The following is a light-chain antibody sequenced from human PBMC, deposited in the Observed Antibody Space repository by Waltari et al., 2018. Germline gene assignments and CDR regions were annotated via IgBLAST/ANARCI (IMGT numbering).Light chain of an antibody. CDR3: QKYGTLPAT. CDR1: QSVSRT. CDR2: DAS. J-gene: IGKJ1*01. V-gene: IGKV3-20*01. Sequence: EIVLTQSPGTLSLSPAERATLSCRASQSVSRTLAWYQQKPGQAPRLLIYDASTRATGIPDRFSGSGSGTDFSLTISRLEPEDSAVYYCQKYGTLPATFGQGTKVEIK.